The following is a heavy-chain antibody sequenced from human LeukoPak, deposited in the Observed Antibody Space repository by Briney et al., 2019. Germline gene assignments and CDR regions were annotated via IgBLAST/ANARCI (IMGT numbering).Heavy chain of an antibody. J-gene: IGHJ4*02. CDR1: GFTFSSYA. CDR2: ISYDGSNK. CDR3: ARERGVMDLLVGYFDY. V-gene: IGHV3-30*14. D-gene: IGHD2-2*03. Sequence: GRSLRLSCAASGFTFSSYAMHWVRQAPGKGLEWVAVISYDGSNKYYADSVKGRFTISRDNSKNTLYLQMNSLRAEDTAVYYCARERGVMDLLVGYFDYWGQGTLVTVSS.